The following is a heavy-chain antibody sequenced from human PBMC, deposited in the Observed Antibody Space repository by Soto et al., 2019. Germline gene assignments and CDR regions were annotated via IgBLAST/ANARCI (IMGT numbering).Heavy chain of an antibody. D-gene: IGHD5-12*01. CDR3: ARDYYRFNSGYGFSMDV. J-gene: IGHJ6*02. Sequence: QPGGSLRLSCAASGFTFSSYAMRWVRQAPGKGLEWVAVISYDGSNKYYADSVKGRFTISRDNSKNTLYLQMNSLRAEDTAVYYCARDYYRFNSGYGFSMDVWGQGTTVTVSS. CDR2: ISYDGSNK. CDR1: GFTFSSYA. V-gene: IGHV3-30-3*01.